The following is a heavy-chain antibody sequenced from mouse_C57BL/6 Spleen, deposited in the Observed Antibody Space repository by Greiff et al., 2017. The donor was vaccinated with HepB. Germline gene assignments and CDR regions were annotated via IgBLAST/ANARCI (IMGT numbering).Heavy chain of an antibody. CDR1: GFSLTSYG. Sequence: VQLQESGPGLVAPSQSLSITCTASGFSLTSYGVSWVRQPPGKGLEWLGVIWGDGSTNYYSDLISRLSISKDNSKTQVYFILNSLLTDDTATYYCAKDSSGLYSMDYWGQGTSVTVSS. V-gene: IGHV2-3*01. CDR3: AKDSSGLYSMDY. D-gene: IGHD3-2*02. J-gene: IGHJ4*01. CDR2: IWGDGST.